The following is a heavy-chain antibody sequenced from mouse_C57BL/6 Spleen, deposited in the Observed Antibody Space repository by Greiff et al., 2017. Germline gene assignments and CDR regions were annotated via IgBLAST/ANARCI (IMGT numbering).Heavy chain of an antibody. CDR3: ARWRGDYDPDY. CDR2: IYPGDGDT. CDR1: GYAFSSSW. V-gene: IGHV1-82*01. Sequence: QVQLQQSGPELVKPGDSVKISCKASGYAFSSSWMNWVKQRPGKGLEWIGRIYPGDGDTNYYGKFKGKATLTADKSSSKVYMQLSSLTSEDSAVYFCARWRGDYDPDYWGQGTTLTVSS. D-gene: IGHD2-4*01. J-gene: IGHJ2*01.